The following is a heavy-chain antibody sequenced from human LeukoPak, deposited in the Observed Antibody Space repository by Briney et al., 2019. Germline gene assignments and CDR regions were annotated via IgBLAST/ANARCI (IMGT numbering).Heavy chain of an antibody. CDR2: VSGSGGST. CDR1: GFTFSSDA. CDR3: AKTIRDQLLCSTDY. Sequence: GGSLRLSCAASGFTFSSDAMYWVRQAPGKGLEWVSAVSGSGGSTYYADSVKGRFTISRDNSKNTLYLQVNSLRAEDTAVYYCAKTIRDQLLCSTDYWGQGTLVTVSS. J-gene: IGHJ4*02. D-gene: IGHD2-2*01. V-gene: IGHV3-23*01.